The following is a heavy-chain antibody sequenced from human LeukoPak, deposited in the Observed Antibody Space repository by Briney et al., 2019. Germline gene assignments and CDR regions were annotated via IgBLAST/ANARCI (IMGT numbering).Heavy chain of an antibody. Sequence: GGSLRLSCAASGFSFSAYWMTWVRQAPGKGLEWVSSISSSSSYIYYADSVKGRFTISRDNAKNSLYLQMNSLRAEDTAVYYCARDGPTYYDFWSGYYPHNWFDPWGQGTLVTVSS. CDR2: ISSSSSYI. J-gene: IGHJ5*02. V-gene: IGHV3-21*01. CDR3: ARDGPTYYDFWSGYYPHNWFDP. D-gene: IGHD3-3*01. CDR1: GFSFSAYW.